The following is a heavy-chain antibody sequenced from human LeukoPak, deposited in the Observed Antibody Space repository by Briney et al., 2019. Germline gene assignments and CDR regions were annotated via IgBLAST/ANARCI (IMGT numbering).Heavy chain of an antibody. CDR1: GFTFSSYN. J-gene: IGHJ3*02. CDR3: ARGHMVEATMDSFDI. V-gene: IGHV3-48*04. D-gene: IGHD1-26*01. Sequence: GGSLRLSCAASGFTFSSYNMNWVRQAPGKGLEWVSYISWSTTTIYYADSVKGRFTISRDNAKNSLYLQMNSLRAEDTAIYYCARGHMVEATMDSFDIWGQGTMVTVSS. CDR2: ISWSTTTI.